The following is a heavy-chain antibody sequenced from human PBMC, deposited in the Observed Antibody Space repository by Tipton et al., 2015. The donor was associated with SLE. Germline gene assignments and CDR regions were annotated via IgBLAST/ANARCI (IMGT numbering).Heavy chain of an antibody. V-gene: IGHV4-61*02. CDR2: GFASGTT. CDR3: ARGMVTWRGAIVGVDV. D-gene: IGHD2-21*02. Sequence: TLSLTCTVSGGSIDTTTYFWNWIRQPAGKGLEWIGRGFASGTTNYNPSLKSRVTISVDMAKNQFSLKLTSVTAADTAMYYCARGMVTWRGAIVGVDVWGQGTTVNVSS. CDR1: GGSIDTTTYF. J-gene: IGHJ6*02.